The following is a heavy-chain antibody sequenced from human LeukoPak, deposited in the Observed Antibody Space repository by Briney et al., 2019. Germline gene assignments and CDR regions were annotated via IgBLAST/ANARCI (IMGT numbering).Heavy chain of an antibody. Sequence: PSETLSLTCAVYCRPFSGYYWSWIRQPPGKGLEGIGEINHSGITNYNPPLKSRVPISVDASKHQFPLKLSSVTAADTAVYYCARRRITMIVVGYHWFDPWGQGTLVTVSS. CDR2: INHSGIT. CDR3: ARRRITMIVVGYHWFDP. D-gene: IGHD3-22*01. J-gene: IGHJ5*02. CDR1: CRPFSGYY. V-gene: IGHV4-34*01.